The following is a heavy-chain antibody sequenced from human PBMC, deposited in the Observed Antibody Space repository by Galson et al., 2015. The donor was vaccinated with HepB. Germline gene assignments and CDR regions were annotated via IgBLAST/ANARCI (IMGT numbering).Heavy chain of an antibody. CDR3: ARESEMATILFDY. D-gene: IGHD5-24*01. CDR1: GFTFSSYW. CDR2: IKQDGSEK. V-gene: IGHV3-7*03. Sequence: SLRLSCAASGFTFSSYWMSWVRQAPGKGLEWVANIKQDGSEKYYVDSVKGRSTISRDNAKNSLYLQMNSLRAEDTAVYYCARESEMATILFDYWGQGTLVTVSS. J-gene: IGHJ4*02.